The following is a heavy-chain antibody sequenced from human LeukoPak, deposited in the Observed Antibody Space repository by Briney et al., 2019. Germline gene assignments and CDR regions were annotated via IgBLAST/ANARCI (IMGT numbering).Heavy chain of an antibody. CDR2: IWCDGSNK. CDR1: GFTFSSYG. V-gene: IGHV3-33*06. Sequence: PGGSLRLSCAASGFTFSSYGMHWVRQAPGKGLEWVAVIWCDGSNKYYADSVKGRFTISRDNSKNTLYLQMNSLRAEDTAVYYCAKNEPDYGDYGWDYYYYGMDVWGQGTTVTVSS. D-gene: IGHD4-17*01. CDR3: AKNEPDYGDYGWDYYYYGMDV. J-gene: IGHJ6*02.